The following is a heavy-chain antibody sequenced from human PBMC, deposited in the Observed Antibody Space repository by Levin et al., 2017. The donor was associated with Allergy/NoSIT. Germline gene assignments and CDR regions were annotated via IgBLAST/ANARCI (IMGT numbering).Heavy chain of an antibody. D-gene: IGHD1-26*01. Sequence: GGSLRLSCAASGFISDYYIDWVRQAPGKGLEWVGRSRSKPNSYTTEYAASVKGRFIISRDVSENSLSLQMNSLKLEDTAVYYCVRNTYRGTYYLESWGQGTLVTVSS. CDR2: SRSKPNSYTT. CDR1: GFISDYY. J-gene: IGHJ4*02. CDR3: VRNTYRGTYYLES. V-gene: IGHV3-72*01.